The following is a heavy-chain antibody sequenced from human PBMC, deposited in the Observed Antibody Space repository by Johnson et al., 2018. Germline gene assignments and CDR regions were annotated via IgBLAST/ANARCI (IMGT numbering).Heavy chain of an antibody. CDR3: GGLYDILTGVDAFDI. CDR2: IHYSGST. D-gene: IGHD3-9*01. CDR1: GGSISPYY. Sequence: QVQLQESGPGLVKPSETLSLTCNVSGGSISPYYWSWIRQPPGKGLEWIGYIHYSGSTNYIPSLQSRLTIAVDTSKNQFSLKLRSVTAADTGVYCCGGLYDILTGVDAFDIWGQGTMVTVAS. V-gene: IGHV4-59*01. J-gene: IGHJ3*02.